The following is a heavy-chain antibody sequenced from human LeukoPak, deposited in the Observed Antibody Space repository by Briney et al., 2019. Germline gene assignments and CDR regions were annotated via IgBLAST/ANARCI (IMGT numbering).Heavy chain of an antibody. CDR3: AREAVTTGMDYYYYYDMDV. CDR1: GYTFTSYY. Sequence: ASVKVSCKASGYTFTSYYMHWVRQAPGQGLEWMGIINPSGGSTSYAQRFQGRVTMTRDTSTSTVYMELSSLRSEDTAVYYCAREAVTTGMDYYYYYDMDVWGQGTTVTVSS. V-gene: IGHV1-46*01. J-gene: IGHJ6*02. D-gene: IGHD4-17*01. CDR2: INPSGGST.